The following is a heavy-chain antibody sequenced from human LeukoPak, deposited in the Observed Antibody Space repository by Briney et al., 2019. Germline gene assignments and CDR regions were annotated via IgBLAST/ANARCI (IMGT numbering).Heavy chain of an antibody. CDR2: IRYDGSNK. D-gene: IGHD3-22*01. J-gene: IGHJ4*02. CDR3: AKGLITMIVVEHFDY. Sequence: QTGGSLRLSCAASGFTFSSYGVHWVRQAPGKGLEWVAFIRYDGSNKYYADSVKGRFTISRDNSKNTLYLQMNSLRAEDTAVYYCAKGLITMIVVEHFDYWGQGTLVTVSS. CDR1: GFTFSSYG. V-gene: IGHV3-30*02.